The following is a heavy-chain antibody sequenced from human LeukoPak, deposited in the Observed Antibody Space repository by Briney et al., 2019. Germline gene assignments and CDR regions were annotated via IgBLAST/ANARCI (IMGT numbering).Heavy chain of an antibody. CDR1: GFTFSSYG. CDR2: IRYDGSNK. V-gene: IGHV3-30*02. D-gene: IGHD3-10*01. CDR3: AKAGREVRGVIKLYYYGMDV. J-gene: IGHJ6*02. Sequence: PGGSLRLSCAASGFTFSSYGMHWVRQAPGKGLEWVAFIRYDGSNKYYADSVKGQFTISRDNSKNTLYLQMNSLRAEDTAVYYCAKAGREVRGVIKLYYYGMDVWGQGTTVTVSS.